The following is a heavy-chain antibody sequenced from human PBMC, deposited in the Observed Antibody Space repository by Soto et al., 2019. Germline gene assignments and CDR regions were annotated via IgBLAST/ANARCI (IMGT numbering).Heavy chain of an antibody. CDR3: VREPWGFSGTWYDY. D-gene: IGHD6-13*01. CDR1: GFTFSSYG. J-gene: IGHJ4*02. V-gene: IGHV3-33*01. CDR2: IWYDGSNK. Sequence: GGSLRLSCAASGFTFSSYGMHWVRQAPGKGLEWVAVIWYDGSNKYYADSVKGRFTISRDNSKNTLYLQMNSLRVEDTAMYYCVREPWGFSGTWYDYWGQGTLVTVSS.